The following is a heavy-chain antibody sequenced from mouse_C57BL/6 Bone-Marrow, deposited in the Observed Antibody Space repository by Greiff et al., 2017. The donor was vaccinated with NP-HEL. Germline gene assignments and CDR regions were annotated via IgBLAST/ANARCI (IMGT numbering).Heavy chain of an antibody. D-gene: IGHD1-1*01. CDR1: GFSLTSYA. J-gene: IGHJ4*01. V-gene: IGHV2-9-1*01. CDR2: IWTGGGT. CDR3: ARGGYYGSPGYAMDY. Sequence: VMLVESGPGLVAPSQSLSITCTVSGFSLTSYAISWVRQPPGKGLEWLGVIWTGGGTNYNSALKSRLSISKDNSKSQVFLKMNSLQTDDTARYYCARGGYYGSPGYAMDYWGQGTSVTVSS.